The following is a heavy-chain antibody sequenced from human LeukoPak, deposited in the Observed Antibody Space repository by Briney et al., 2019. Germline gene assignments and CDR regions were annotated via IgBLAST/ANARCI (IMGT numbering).Heavy chain of an antibody. CDR2: ISSSSSYE. Sequence: GGSLRLSCAASGFTFSSYSMNWVRQAPGKGLEWVSSISSSSSYEYYADSLKGRFTISRDNAKNSLFLQMNSLRAEDTAVYYCARDSPNDGILWWSIDYWGQGTLVTVSS. V-gene: IGHV3-21*01. J-gene: IGHJ4*02. CDR3: ARDSPNDGILWWSIDY. D-gene: IGHD2-21*01. CDR1: GFTFSSYS.